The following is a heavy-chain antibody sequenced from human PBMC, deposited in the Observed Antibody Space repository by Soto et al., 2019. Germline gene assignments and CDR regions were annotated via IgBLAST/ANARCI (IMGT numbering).Heavy chain of an antibody. J-gene: IGHJ4*02. Sequence: QVQLVQSGAEVKKPGASVKVSCKASGYTFTSYDINWVRQATGQGLEWMGWMNPNSGNTGSAQKSQGRLTRNRDICINTAYVELSSLRSEDTEGYYCAGCLGGYHSFYHWGQGTLVTGSS. CDR3: AGCLGGYHSFYH. V-gene: IGHV1-8*01. CDR2: MNPNSGNT. D-gene: IGHD5-12*01. CDR1: GYTFTSYD.